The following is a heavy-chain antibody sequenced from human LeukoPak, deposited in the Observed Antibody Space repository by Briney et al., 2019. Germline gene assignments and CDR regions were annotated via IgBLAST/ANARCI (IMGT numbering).Heavy chain of an antibody. D-gene: IGHD4-17*01. CDR1: GGTFSSYT. CDR3: ARVHDYGETN. CDR2: IFPILGIA. J-gene: IGHJ4*02. Sequence: SVKVSCKASGGTFSSYTISWVRQAPGQGLEWMGRIFPILGIANYAQKFQGRVTITADKSTSTAYMELSSLRSEDTAVYYCARVHDYGETNWGQGTLVTVSS. V-gene: IGHV1-69*02.